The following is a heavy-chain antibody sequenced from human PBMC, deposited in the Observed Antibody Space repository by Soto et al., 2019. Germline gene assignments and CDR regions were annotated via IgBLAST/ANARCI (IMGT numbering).Heavy chain of an antibody. V-gene: IGHV4-31*03. CDR3: ARARLRAVYAFDF. Sequence: PSETLSLTCTLSGVSITSGAYYWTWVRQHPGKGLEWIGYIYYNGNTYFSPSLKSRLTISIDTSKNQFSLKLSSVTAADTAMYYCARARLRAVYAFDFWGQGTMVNVSS. J-gene: IGHJ3*01. CDR1: GVSITSGAYY. D-gene: IGHD4-17*01. CDR2: IYYNGNT.